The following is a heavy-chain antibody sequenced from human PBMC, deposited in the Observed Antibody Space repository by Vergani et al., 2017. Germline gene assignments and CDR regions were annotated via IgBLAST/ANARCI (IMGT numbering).Heavy chain of an antibody. D-gene: IGHD3-16*02. CDR1: GLTFSTNA. V-gene: IGHV3-23*01. CDR3: ARDGGRFIVRYYFDY. CDR2: ISGSGGST. J-gene: IGHJ4*02. Sequence: EVQLLESGGGLGQPGGSLRLSCAVSGLTFSTNAMSWVRQAPGKGLEWVSAISGSGGSTYYADSVKGRFTISRDNSKNTLYVQMNSLRAEDTAVYYCARDGGRFIVRYYFDYWGQGTLVTVSS.